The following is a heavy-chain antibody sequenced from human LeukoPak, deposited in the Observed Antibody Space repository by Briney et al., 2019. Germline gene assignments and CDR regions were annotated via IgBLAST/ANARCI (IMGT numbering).Heavy chain of an antibody. V-gene: IGHV3-48*04. CDR3: ARDAVGEDAFDI. CDR2: ISSSGSTI. D-gene: IGHD1-26*01. J-gene: IGHJ3*02. CDR1: GFTFSSYW. Sequence: GGSLRLSCAASGFTFSSYWMSWVRQAPGKGLEWVSYISSSGSTIYYADSVKGRFTISRDNAKNSLYLQMNSLRAEDTAAYYCARDAVGEDAFDIWGQGTMVTVSS.